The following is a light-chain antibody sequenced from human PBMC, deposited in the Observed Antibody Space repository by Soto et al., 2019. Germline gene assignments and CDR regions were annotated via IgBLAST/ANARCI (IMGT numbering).Light chain of an antibody. CDR1: QNINRW. CDR2: DAS. CDR3: QQYNTYSP. Sequence: DIQMTQSPSTLSASVGDRVTIACRASQNINRWLAWYQQKPGKAPKLLIYDASSLESGVPSRFSGSGSGTEFTLPISSRQPDDLATYYCQQYNTYSPFGQGTKVEIK. V-gene: IGKV1-5*01. J-gene: IGKJ1*01.